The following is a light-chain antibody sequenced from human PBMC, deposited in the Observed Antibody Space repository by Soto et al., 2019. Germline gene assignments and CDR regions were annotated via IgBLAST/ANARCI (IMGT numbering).Light chain of an antibody. Sequence: EIVLTQSPGTLSLSPGERATLSCSASQSVSSIYLAWYQQKPGQAPRLVIYGASNRATGVPDRFSGSGSGTVFSLTISRLEPEDFAVYYCHQYGGSSTFGQGTKVEIK. CDR3: HQYGGSST. CDR1: QSVSSIY. J-gene: IGKJ1*01. V-gene: IGKV3-20*01. CDR2: GAS.